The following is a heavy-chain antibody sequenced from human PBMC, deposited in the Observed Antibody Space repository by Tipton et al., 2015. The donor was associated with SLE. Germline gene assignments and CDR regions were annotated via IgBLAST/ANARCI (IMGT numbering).Heavy chain of an antibody. CDR2: INPNSGGT. D-gene: IGHD3-10*01. V-gene: IGHV1-2*02. CDR3: VREGSPVFNYYYYMDV. CDR1: GYTFTGYY. J-gene: IGHJ6*03. Sequence: QLVQSGAEVKKPGASVKVSCKASGYTFTGYYMHWVRQAPGQGLEWMGWINPNSGGTNYAQKFQGRVTMTRDTSISTAYMELSRLRSDDTAVYYCVREGSPVFNYYYYMDVWGKGTTVTVSS.